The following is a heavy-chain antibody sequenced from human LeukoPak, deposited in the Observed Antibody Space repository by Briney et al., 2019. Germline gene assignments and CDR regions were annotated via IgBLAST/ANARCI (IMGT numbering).Heavy chain of an antibody. Sequence: ASVKVSCKASGGTFSSYAISWVRQAPGQGLEWMGGIIPIFGTANYAQKFQGRVTITTDESTSTAYMELSSLRPEDTAVYYCARRLADKQQLVPWDYYYMDVWGKGTTVTVSS. CDR2: IIPIFGTA. CDR1: GGTFSSYA. CDR3: ARRLADKQQLVPWDYYYMDV. D-gene: IGHD6-13*01. V-gene: IGHV1-69*05. J-gene: IGHJ6*03.